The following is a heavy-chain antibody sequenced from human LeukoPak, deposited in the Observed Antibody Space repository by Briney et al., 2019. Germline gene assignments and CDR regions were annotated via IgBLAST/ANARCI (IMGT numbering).Heavy chain of an antibody. V-gene: IGHV4-39*01. J-gene: IGHJ5*02. CDR2: INYSGST. Sequence: SETLSLTCTVSGGSISSTTYYWGWIRQPPGKGLEWIGTINYSGSTYYNPPLKSRVTMSVDTSKSQFSLKLSSVTAADTAVYYCARRTGSRARRYCSGGSCPNGGWFDPWGQGTLVTVSS. CDR1: GGSISSTTYY. D-gene: IGHD2-15*01. CDR3: ARRTGSRARRYCSGGSCPNGGWFDP.